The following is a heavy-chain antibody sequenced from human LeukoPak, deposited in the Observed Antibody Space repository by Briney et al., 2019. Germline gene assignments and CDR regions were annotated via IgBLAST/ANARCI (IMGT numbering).Heavy chain of an antibody. V-gene: IGHV4-4*09. Sequence: SETLSLTCTVSGDSVSSGYWNWILQPTGKGLEWIGYIYDSGITDYSPSLKSRLTMSVDASNNQFSLTLSSVTAADTAVYYCAGRGHRYSRDWGQGILVTVSS. CDR1: GDSVSSGY. J-gene: IGHJ1*01. CDR3: AGRGHRYSRD. CDR2: IYDSGIT. D-gene: IGHD2-15*01.